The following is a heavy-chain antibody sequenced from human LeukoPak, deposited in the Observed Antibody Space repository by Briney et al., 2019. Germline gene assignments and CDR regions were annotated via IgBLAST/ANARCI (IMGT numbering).Heavy chain of an antibody. D-gene: IGHD3-16*01. CDR1: GGSISGYY. CDR3: ARHYVFVLGGSSFDY. J-gene: IGHJ4*02. V-gene: IGHV4-59*08. CDR2: IHYSGTT. Sequence: PETLSLICTVSGGSISGYYWSWIRQPPGKGLEWLGLIHYSGTTIYNPSLNSRLTISVDTSNNHFSLKLNSVTAADTAVYYCARHYVFVLGGSSFDYWGQGTLVTVSS.